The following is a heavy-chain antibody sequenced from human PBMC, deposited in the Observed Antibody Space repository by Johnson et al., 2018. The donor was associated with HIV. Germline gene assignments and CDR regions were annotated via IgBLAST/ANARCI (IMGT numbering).Heavy chain of an antibody. CDR2: IRYDGSNK. J-gene: IGHJ3*02. CDR3: AKGYSSSWYVAFDI. V-gene: IGHV3-30*02. Sequence: PGKGLEWVAFIRYDGSNKYYADSVKGRYTISRDNSKNTLYLQMNSLRAEDTAVYYCAKGYSSSWYVAFDIWGQGTMVTVSS. D-gene: IGHD6-13*01.